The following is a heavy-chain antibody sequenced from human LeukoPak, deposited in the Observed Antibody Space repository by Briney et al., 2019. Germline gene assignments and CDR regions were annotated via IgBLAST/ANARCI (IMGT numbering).Heavy chain of an antibody. CDR3: ARGDDFSGDY. V-gene: IGHV3-7*04. CDR1: GFPFSNYW. CDR2: TNQDGAGK. D-gene: IGHD2-21*02. J-gene: IGHJ4*02. Sequence: GGSLRLSCAVSGFPFSNYWMSWVRQAPGKGLEWVANTNQDGAGKYYVDSVKGRFTISRDNAKNSLYLQTNSLRAEDTAIYYCARGDDFSGDYWGQGTLVTVSS.